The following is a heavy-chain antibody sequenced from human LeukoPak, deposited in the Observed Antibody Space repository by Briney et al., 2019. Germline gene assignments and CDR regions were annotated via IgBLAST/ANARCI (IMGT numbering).Heavy chain of an antibody. CDR2: ISAYNGNT. CDR1: GYTFTNYG. Sequence: ASVKVSCKSSGYTFTNYGMSWVRQAPGQGLEWMGWISAYNGNTNYAQKIQGRVTMTTDTSTNTAYMELRSLRSDDTAVYYCARDPPHLCSSTSCFGDYWGQGTLVTVSS. V-gene: IGHV1-18*01. D-gene: IGHD2-2*01. J-gene: IGHJ4*02. CDR3: ARDPPHLCSSTSCFGDY.